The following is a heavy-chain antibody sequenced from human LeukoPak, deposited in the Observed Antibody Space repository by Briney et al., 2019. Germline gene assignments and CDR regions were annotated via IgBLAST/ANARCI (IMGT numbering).Heavy chain of an antibody. J-gene: IGHJ4*02. Sequence: PSQTLSLTCTVSGGSISSGNYYWTWIRQPAGKALEWIGRIYASGSTNCNPSPKSRATMAVDTSKNQFSLKLSSVTAADTAVYYCARTPPGYYYDSSGYPGDWGQGTLVTVSS. CDR2: IYASGST. CDR3: ARTPPGYYYDSSGYPGD. V-gene: IGHV4-61*02. D-gene: IGHD3-22*01. CDR1: GGSISSGNYY.